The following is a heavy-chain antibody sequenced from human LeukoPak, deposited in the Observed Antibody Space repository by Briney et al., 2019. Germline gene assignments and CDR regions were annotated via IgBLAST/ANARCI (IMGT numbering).Heavy chain of an antibody. J-gene: IGHJ4*02. CDR2: ISSVGGTI. Sequence: GGSLRLSCAASGFTFSSYSMNWVRQAPGKGLEWVSYISSVGGTISYADSVKGRFTISRDNAKNSLYLQMDSLRDEDTAVYYCARLTVRGIIDFDYWGQGALVTVSS. D-gene: IGHD3-10*01. CDR1: GFTFSSYS. V-gene: IGHV3-48*02. CDR3: ARLTVRGIIDFDY.